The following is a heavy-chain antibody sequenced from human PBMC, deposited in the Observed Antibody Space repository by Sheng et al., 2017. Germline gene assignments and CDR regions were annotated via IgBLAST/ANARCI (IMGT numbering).Heavy chain of an antibody. CDR2: ISSSGSTI. CDR3: ARAGSSGYYYTGAFDI. J-gene: IGHJ3*02. V-gene: IGHV3-48*03. CDR1: GFTFSSYE. Sequence: EVQLVESGGGLVQPGGSLRLSCAASGFTFSSYEMNWVRQAPGKGLEWVSYISSSGSTIYYADSVKGRFTISRDNAKNSLYLQMNSLRAEDTAVYYCARAGSSGYYYTGAFDIWGQGTMVTVSS. D-gene: IGHD3-22*01.